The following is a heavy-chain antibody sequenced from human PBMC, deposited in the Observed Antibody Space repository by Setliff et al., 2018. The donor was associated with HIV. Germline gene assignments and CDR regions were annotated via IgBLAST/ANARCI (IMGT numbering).Heavy chain of an antibody. CDR3: ARDNLYNSGSYYPNYGMDV. CDR1: GGSISGHF. J-gene: IGHJ6*02. Sequence: PSETLSLTCTVSGGSISGHFWSWIRQPAGKGLEWIGRISTSGSPNYNPSLKSRVTLSVDTSKHQFSLRLSSVTAAATALYYCARDNLYNSGSYYPNYGMDVWGRGTTVTVSS. D-gene: IGHD3-10*01. V-gene: IGHV4-4*07. CDR2: ISTSGSP.